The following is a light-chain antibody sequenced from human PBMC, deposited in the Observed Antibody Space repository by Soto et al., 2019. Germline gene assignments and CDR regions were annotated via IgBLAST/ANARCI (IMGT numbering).Light chain of an antibody. CDR3: LQDYNYPWT. Sequence: AIQMTQSPSSLSASVGDRVTITCRASQGIRNDLGWYQQKPGKAPKLLIYAASSLQSVVPSRFSGSGSGTDFTLTISSLQPKDFATYYCLQDYNYPWTFGQGTKVEIK. CDR2: AAS. J-gene: IGKJ1*01. CDR1: QGIRND. V-gene: IGKV1-6*01.